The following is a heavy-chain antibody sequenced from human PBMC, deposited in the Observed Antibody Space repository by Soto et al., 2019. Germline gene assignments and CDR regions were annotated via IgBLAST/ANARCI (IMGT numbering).Heavy chain of an antibody. J-gene: IGHJ4*02. D-gene: IGHD5-12*01. CDR1: GFTFSDYY. V-gene: IGHV3-11*01. CDR2: ISSSGSTI. Sequence: PGGSLRLSCAASGFTFSDYYMSWIRQAPGKGLEWVSYISSSGSTIYYADSVKGRFTISRDNAKNSLYLQMNSLRAEDTDVYYCASFNVDIVATVDYWGQGTLVTVSS. CDR3: ASFNVDIVATVDY.